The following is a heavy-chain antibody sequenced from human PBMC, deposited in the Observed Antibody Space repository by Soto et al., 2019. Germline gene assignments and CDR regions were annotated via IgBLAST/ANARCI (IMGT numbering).Heavy chain of an antibody. CDR3: LYEAGPGARGAFYI. V-gene: IGHV3-30*03. Sequence: GGSLRLSCAASGFTFSSYGMHWVRQAPGKGLEWVAVISYDGSNKYYADSVKGRFTISRDNSKNTLYLQMNSLRAEDTAVYYCLYEAGPGARGAFYIWGKGTMVTVSS. D-gene: IGHD2-8*01. CDR2: ISYDGSNK. CDR1: GFTFSSYG. J-gene: IGHJ3*02.